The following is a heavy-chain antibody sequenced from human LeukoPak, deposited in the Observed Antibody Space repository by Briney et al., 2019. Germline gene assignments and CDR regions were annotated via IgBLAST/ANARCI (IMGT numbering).Heavy chain of an antibody. CDR1: GYTFTGYH. CDR2: INPNTGDT. V-gene: IGHV1-2*02. J-gene: IGHJ4*02. D-gene: IGHD5-24*01. Sequence: ASVKVSCKASGYTFTGYHMHWVRQAPGQGLEWMGWINPNTGDTNYAQKFQGRVTMTRDTSISAAYMELSWLRSDDTAVYYCTRDPEVATILCEYWGQGTLVTVSS. CDR3: TRDPEVATILCEY.